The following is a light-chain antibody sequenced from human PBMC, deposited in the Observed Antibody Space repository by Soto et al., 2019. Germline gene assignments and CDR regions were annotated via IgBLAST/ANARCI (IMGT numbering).Light chain of an antibody. CDR1: QSVANNY. V-gene: IGKV3-20*01. J-gene: IGKJ1*01. Sequence: ENVLTQSPGTLSLSPGERATLSCRTSQSVANNYLAWYKQKPGQPPRLLIYDASSRATGIPDRFSGSGSGTDFTLTINRLDPDDFAVFYCQQYATSPLTFGQGTKVEVK. CDR2: DAS. CDR3: QQYATSPLT.